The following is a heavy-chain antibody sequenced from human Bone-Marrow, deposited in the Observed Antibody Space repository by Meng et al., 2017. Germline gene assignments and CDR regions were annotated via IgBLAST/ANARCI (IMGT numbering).Heavy chain of an antibody. Sequence: GESLKISCAASGFTFSDYYMSWIRQAPGKGLEWVSYISSSGSTIYYADSVKGRFTISRDNAKNSLYLQMNSLRAEDTAVYYCATEDTAMGTYYYYGMDVWGRGTTVTVSS. CDR3: ATEDTAMGTYYYYGMDV. V-gene: IGHV3-11*01. CDR1: GFTFSDYY. CDR2: ISSSGSTI. D-gene: IGHD5-18*01. J-gene: IGHJ6*02.